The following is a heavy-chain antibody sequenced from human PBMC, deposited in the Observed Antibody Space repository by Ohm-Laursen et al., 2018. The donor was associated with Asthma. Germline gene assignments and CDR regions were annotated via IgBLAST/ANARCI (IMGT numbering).Heavy chain of an antibody. CDR2: MSYRGGI. J-gene: IGHJ4*02. V-gene: IGHV4-59*02. CDR1: GASVGDSTWS. Sequence: PGTLSLTCAVSGASVGDSTWSWSWVRQPPGKELQFIAYMSYRGGINYNPSLQSRVTLSIDTSKNQVSLRLISVTAADSALYFCARLDWVQSMFDSWGQGNLVTVSS. D-gene: IGHD3-9*01. CDR3: ARLDWVQSMFDS.